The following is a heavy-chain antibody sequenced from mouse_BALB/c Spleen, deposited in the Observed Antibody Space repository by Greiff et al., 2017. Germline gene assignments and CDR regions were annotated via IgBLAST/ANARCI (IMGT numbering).Heavy chain of an antibody. CDR3: AREGSSRLGRAMDY. V-gene: IGHV5-4*02. J-gene: IGHJ4*01. D-gene: IGHD4-1*01. CDR1: GFTFSDYY. CDR2: ISDGGSYT. Sequence: EVKLQESGGGLVKPGGSLKLSCAASGFTFSDYYMYWVRQTPGKRLEWVATISDGGSYTYYPDSVKGRFTISRDNAKNNLYLQMSSLTSEDTAMYYCAREGSSRLGRAMDYWGQGTPVTVSS.